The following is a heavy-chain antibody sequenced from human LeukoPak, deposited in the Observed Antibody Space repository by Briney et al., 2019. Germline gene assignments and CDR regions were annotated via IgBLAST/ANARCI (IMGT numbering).Heavy chain of an antibody. Sequence: SETLSLTCAVYGVSFSGYYWSWIRQPPGKGLEWIGEINHSGSTNYNPSLKSRVTISVDTSKNQFSLKLSPVTAADTAVYYCARGRYYYDSSGYSLYYYYYYGMDVWGQGTTVTVSS. CDR2: INHSGST. V-gene: IGHV4-34*01. CDR3: ARGRYYYDSSGYSLYYYYYYGMDV. J-gene: IGHJ6*02. CDR1: GVSFSGYY. D-gene: IGHD3-22*01.